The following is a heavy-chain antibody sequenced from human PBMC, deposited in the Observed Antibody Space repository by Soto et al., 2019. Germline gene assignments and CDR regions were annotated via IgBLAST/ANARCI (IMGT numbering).Heavy chain of an antibody. CDR3: ARSSGGNFGIIIEGTNWFAP. CDR2: INPHGGST. D-gene: IGHD1-26*01. CDR1: RDTFTIYY. Sequence: RASVKVSCKAPRDTFTIYYINCVLQSRLQWLEWMGVINPHGGSTAYAQKFKGRVTLTRDTSASTVYMEVSSLTSEDTAMYYCARSSGGNFGIIIEGTNWFAPWGQGTLVTVSS. V-gene: IGHV1-46*01. J-gene: IGHJ5*02.